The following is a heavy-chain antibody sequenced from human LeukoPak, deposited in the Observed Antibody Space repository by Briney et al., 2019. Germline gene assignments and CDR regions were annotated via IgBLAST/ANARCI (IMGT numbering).Heavy chain of an antibody. Sequence: PSETLSLTCTVSGGSVNSGTYYWIWIRQPPGKGLEWIGYISYSGSTNYNPSLKSRVTISVDTSKNQFSLKLSSVTAADTAVYYCARGGRWLQFNYWGQGTLVTVSS. CDR2: ISYSGST. V-gene: IGHV4-61*01. D-gene: IGHD5-24*01. J-gene: IGHJ4*02. CDR1: GGSVNSGTYY. CDR3: ARGGRWLQFNY.